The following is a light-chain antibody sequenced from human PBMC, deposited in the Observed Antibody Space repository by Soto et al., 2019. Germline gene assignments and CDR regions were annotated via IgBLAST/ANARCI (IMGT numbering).Light chain of an antibody. V-gene: IGKV4-1*01. CDR1: QSVLSSSNNKNY. Sequence: DIVMTQSPDSLAVSLGERATINCKSGQSVLSSSNNKNYLAWYQQKPGQPPKLLIYWTSTRESVVPDRSSGSGSVTDYTLTISSLQAEYVAVYYCQQYFSTPFTFGPGTKVDIK. CDR3: QQYFSTPFT. J-gene: IGKJ3*01. CDR2: WTS.